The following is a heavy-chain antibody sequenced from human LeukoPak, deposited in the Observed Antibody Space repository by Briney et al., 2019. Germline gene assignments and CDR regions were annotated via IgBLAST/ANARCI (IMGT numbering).Heavy chain of an antibody. D-gene: IGHD3-10*01. Sequence: ASVKVSCKASGYTFTSYDINWVRQATGQGLEWMGWMNPNSGNTGYAQKFQGRVTMTRNTSISTAHMELSSLRSEDTAVYYCARGSYGMRFYYYYYYGMGVWGQGTTVTVSS. J-gene: IGHJ6*02. V-gene: IGHV1-8*01. CDR3: ARGSYGMRFYYYYYYGMGV. CDR1: GYTFTSYD. CDR2: MNPNSGNT.